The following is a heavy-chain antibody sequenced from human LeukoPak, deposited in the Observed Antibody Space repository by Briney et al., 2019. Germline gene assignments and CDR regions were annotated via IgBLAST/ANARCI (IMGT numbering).Heavy chain of an antibody. J-gene: IGHJ3*02. CDR2: IIPIFGTA. D-gene: IGHD1-26*01. Sequence: RASVKVSCKASGGTFSSYAISWVRQAPGQGLEWMGGIIPIFGTANYAQKFQGRVTITADESTSTAYMELSSLRSEDTAVYYCARDLLIVGATTRAFDIWGQGTMVTVSS. CDR1: GGTFSSYA. CDR3: ARDLLIVGATTRAFDI. V-gene: IGHV1-69*01.